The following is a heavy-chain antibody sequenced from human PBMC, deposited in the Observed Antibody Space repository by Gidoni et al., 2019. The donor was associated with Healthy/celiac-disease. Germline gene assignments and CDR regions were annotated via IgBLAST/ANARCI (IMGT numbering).Heavy chain of an antibody. D-gene: IGHD1-26*01. V-gene: IGHV4-39*07. CDR2: IYYSGST. CDR1: GGSIRRSSYY. Sequence: QLQLQESGPGLVKPSETLSLTCTVSGGSIRRSSYYWGWIRQTPGKGLEWIGSIYYSGSTYYNPSLKSRVTISVDTSKNQFSLKLSAVTAADTAVYYWAPLEPEWELLPFDIWGQGTMVTVSS. CDR3: APLEPEWELLPFDI. J-gene: IGHJ3*02.